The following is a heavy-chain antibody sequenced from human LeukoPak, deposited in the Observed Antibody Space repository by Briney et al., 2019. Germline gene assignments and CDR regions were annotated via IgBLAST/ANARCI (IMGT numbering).Heavy chain of an antibody. Sequence: GASVKVSCKAFGYTFTSNYMHWVRQAPGQGLEWMGIINPSGGSTGYAQKFQGRVTMTRDTSTSTVYMELSSLRSEDTAVYYCARELSPGIAAAGYWGQGTLVTVSS. CDR3: ARELSPGIAAAGY. D-gene: IGHD6-13*01. J-gene: IGHJ4*02. V-gene: IGHV1-46*01. CDR1: GYTFTSNY. CDR2: INPSGGST.